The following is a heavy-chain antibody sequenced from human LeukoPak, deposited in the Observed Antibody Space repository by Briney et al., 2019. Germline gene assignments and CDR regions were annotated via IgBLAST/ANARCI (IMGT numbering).Heavy chain of an antibody. V-gene: IGHV1-46*01. CDR3: ARGAPLAVAGPDAFDI. CDR2: INPSGGST. CDR1: GYTFTSYY. Sequence: ASVKVSCKASGYTFTSYYMHWVRQAPGRGLEWMGIINPSGGSTSYAQKFQGRVTMTRDTSTSTVYMELSSLRSEDTAVYYCARGAPLAVAGPDAFDIWGQGTMVTVSS. D-gene: IGHD6-19*01. J-gene: IGHJ3*02.